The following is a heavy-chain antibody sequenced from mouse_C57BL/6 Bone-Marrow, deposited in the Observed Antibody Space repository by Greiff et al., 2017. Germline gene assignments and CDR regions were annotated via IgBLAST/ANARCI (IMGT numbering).Heavy chain of an antibody. D-gene: IGHD1-1*01. J-gene: IGHJ1*03. Sequence: EVKLVESGGGLVKPGGSLKLSCAASGFTFSDYGMHWVRQAPEKGLEWVAYISSGSSTIYYADPVKGRFTISRDNAKNTLFLQMTSLRTEDTAVYYCACITTVVSHGWYFDVWGTGTTVTVSS. CDR3: ACITTVVSHGWYFDV. CDR2: ISSGSSTI. V-gene: IGHV5-17*01. CDR1: GFTFSDYG.